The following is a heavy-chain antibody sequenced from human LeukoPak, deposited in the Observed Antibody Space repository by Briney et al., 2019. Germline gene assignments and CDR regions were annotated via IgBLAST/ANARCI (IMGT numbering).Heavy chain of an antibody. CDR2: ISSSSSYI. Sequence: GGSLRPSCAASGFTFSSYSMNWVRQAPGKGLEWVSSISSSSSYIYYADSVKGRFTISRDNAKNSLYLQMNSLRAEDTAVYYCARDRTRDCSGGGCYRHYFDYWGQGTLVTVSS. CDR1: GFTFSSYS. J-gene: IGHJ4*02. CDR3: ARDRTRDCSGGGCYRHYFDY. V-gene: IGHV3-21*01. D-gene: IGHD2-15*01.